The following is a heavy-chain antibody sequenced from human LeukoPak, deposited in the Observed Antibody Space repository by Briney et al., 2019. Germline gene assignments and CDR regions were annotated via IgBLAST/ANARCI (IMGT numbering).Heavy chain of an antibody. CDR3: ARDLSPEYFLH. CDR1: GFTFSSYS. CDR2: ISSSSSYI. J-gene: IGHJ1*01. V-gene: IGHV3-21*01. D-gene: IGHD1-14*01. Sequence: PGGSLRLSCAASGFTFSSYSMNWVRQAPGKGLEWVSSISSSSSYIYYADSVKGRFSISRDNSKNTLYLQMNSLRAEDTAVYYCARDLSPEYFLHWGQGTLVTVSS.